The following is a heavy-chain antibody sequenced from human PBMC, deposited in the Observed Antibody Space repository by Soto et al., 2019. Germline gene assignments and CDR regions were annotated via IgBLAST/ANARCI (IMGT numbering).Heavy chain of an antibody. CDR3: ARTWRTTGWFGP. V-gene: IGHV4-61*01. J-gene: IGHJ5*02. CDR2: IYYSGST. CDR1: GGSVSSGSYY. D-gene: IGHD1-1*01. Sequence: QVQLQESGPGLVKPSETLSLTCTVSGGSVSSGSYYWSWIRQPPGKGLEWIGYIYYSGSTNYNPSLKSRVTISVDTSKNQFSLKLSSVTAADTAVYYCARTWRTTGWFGPWGQGTLVTVSS.